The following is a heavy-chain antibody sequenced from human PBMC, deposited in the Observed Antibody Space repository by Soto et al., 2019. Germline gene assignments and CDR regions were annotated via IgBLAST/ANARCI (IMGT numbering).Heavy chain of an antibody. CDR3: ARRRWYFDL. V-gene: IGHV3-21*01. CDR1: GFTFSSYS. Sequence: EVQLVESGGGLVKPGGSLRLYCAASGFTFSSYSMNWVRQAPGKGLEWVSSISSSRSYIYYADSVKGRFTISRDNAKNSLYLQMNSLRAEDTAVYYCARRRWYFDLWGRGTLVTVSS. J-gene: IGHJ2*01. CDR2: ISSSRSYI.